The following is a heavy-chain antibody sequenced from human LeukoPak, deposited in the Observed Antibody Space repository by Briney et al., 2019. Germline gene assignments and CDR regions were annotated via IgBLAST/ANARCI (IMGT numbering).Heavy chain of an antibody. V-gene: IGHV3-23*01. D-gene: IGHD6-19*01. J-gene: IGHJ5*02. CDR3: AKNPPFIAVAGPNWFDP. CDR1: GFTFSSYA. CDR2: ISGSGGST. Sequence: HPGGSLRLSCAASGFTFSSYAMSWVRQAPGKGLEWVSAISGSGGSTYYADSVKGRFTISRDNSKNTLYLQMNSLRAEDTAVYYCAKNPPFIAVAGPNWFDPWGQGTLVTVSS.